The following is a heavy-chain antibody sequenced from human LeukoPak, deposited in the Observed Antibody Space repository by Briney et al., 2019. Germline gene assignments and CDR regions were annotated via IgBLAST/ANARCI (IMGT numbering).Heavy chain of an antibody. J-gene: IGHJ4*02. CDR3: ARDKSEYRYAYWSDY. Sequence: PGGSMRLSCAASGFTVSSNYMSWVRQAPGKGLECVSLIYSGGSTYYADSVKGRFTISRDNSKNTLYLQMNSLRAEDTAVYYCARDKSEYRYAYWSDYWGQGTLVTVSS. CDR2: IYSGGST. V-gene: IGHV3-66*02. CDR1: GFTVSSNY. D-gene: IGHD5-18*01.